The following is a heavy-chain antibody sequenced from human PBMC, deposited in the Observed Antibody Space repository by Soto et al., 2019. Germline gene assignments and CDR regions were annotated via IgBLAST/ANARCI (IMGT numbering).Heavy chain of an antibody. V-gene: IGHV4-39*01. D-gene: IGHD4-4*01. CDR1: GGSTSSSRYY. CDR3: ARQTTYAVNPFDY. Sequence: QLQLQESGPGLVKPSETLSLICTVSGGSTSSSRYYWAWIRQPPGKGLEWIGTIYYSGSTYYNPSLKTRVTISVDTSNSQFSLKLRSVTAADTAVYYCARQTTYAVNPFDYWGQGTLVTVSS. J-gene: IGHJ4*02. CDR2: IYYSGST.